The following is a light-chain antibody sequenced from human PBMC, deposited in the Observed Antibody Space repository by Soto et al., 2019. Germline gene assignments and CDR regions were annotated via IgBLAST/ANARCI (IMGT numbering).Light chain of an antibody. Sequence: EVVLTQSPDTLSLPPGERATLTCRASQSISSYLAWYQQKPGQAPRLLMYDASSRATGIPARFSGSGSGTDFTLTISSLEPEDFAVYYCHQLTDWPPQWTFGQGTKVDIK. V-gene: IGKV3-11*01. J-gene: IGKJ1*01. CDR1: QSISSY. CDR3: HQLTDWPPQWT. CDR2: DAS.